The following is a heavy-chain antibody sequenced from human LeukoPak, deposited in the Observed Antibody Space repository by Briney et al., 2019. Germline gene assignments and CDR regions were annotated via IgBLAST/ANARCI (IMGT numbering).Heavy chain of an antibody. CDR1: GFTFGKYW. V-gene: IGHV3-7*03. CDR3: ARDQYDTWSRRGNFDS. J-gene: IGHJ4*02. Sequence: GGSLRLSCVASGFTFGKYWMSWVRQAPGKGLEWVANIELDGSEKNYVDSVKGRFTISRDNTKNSLYLQMNSLRVEDTAVFYCARDQYDTWSRRGNFDSWGQGTLVIVSS. CDR2: IELDGSEK. D-gene: IGHD3-3*01.